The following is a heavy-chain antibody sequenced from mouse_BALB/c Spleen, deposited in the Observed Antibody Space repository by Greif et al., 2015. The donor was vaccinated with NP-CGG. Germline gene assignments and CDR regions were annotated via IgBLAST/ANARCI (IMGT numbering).Heavy chain of an antibody. Sequence: VQLQQSGAELVKPGASVKLSCKASGYTFTSYWMHWVKQRPGQGLEWIGEINPSNGRTNYNEKFKSKATLTVDKSSSTAYMQLSGLTSEDSAVYYCARYYYAMDYWGQGTSVTVSS. V-gene: IGHV1S81*02. CDR1: GYTFTSYW. CDR2: INPSNGRT. J-gene: IGHJ4*01. CDR3: ARYYYAMDY.